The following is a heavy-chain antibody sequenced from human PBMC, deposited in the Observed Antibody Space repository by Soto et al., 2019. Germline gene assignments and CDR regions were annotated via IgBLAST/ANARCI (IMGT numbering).Heavy chain of an antibody. J-gene: IGHJ4*02. CDR3: AHSNIVAPIFPFFDY. Sequence: SGPTLVNPTQTLTLTCTFSGVSLSTSGVNVGWIRQPPGKALEWLALIYWDDDKRYSPSLKSRLTITKDTSKNQVVLTMTNMEPVDSGTYYCAHSNIVAPIFPFFDYWGQGTLVTVSS. CDR1: GVSLSTSGVN. CDR2: IYWDDDK. D-gene: IGHD5-12*01. V-gene: IGHV2-5*02.